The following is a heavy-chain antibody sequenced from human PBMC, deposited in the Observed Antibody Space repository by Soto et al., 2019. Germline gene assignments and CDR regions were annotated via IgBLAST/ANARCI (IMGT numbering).Heavy chain of an antibody. CDR2: INPNSGGT. CDR3: ARDREVDTAYYYYGMDV. Sequence: ASVKVSCKASGYTFTGHYMHWVRQAPGQGLEWMGWINPNSGGTNYAQKFQGWVTMTRDTSISTAYMELSRLRSDDTAVYYCARDREVDTAYYYYGMDVWGQGTTVTVSS. CDR1: GYTFTGHY. J-gene: IGHJ6*02. D-gene: IGHD5-18*01. V-gene: IGHV1-2*04.